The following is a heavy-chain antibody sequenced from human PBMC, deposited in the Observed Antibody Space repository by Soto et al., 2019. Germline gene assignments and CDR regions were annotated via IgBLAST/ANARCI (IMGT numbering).Heavy chain of an antibody. CDR1: GFTIRTYA. CDR3: AKVTVSTSPDY. Sequence: ELQLLESGGGLVQRGGSLRLSCAGSGFTIRTYAMTWVRQAPGKGLEWVSAISGSGGDTYYADSVKGRFTISRDNSKNTLYLQMVSLRAEDTAVYYCAKVTVSTSPDYWGQGTLVTVSS. J-gene: IGHJ4*02. CDR2: ISGSGGDT. V-gene: IGHV3-23*01. D-gene: IGHD4-17*01.